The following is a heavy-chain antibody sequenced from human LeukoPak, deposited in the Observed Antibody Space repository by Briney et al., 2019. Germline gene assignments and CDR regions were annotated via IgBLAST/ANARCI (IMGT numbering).Heavy chain of an antibody. Sequence: GGSLKISCKGSGSPFTNYWIGWVRQMPGKGLEWMGIIYPVDFYNRYSPFFQAQVTFSAAKPISTAYLQWSRLKAWDTAMYYCARRTVVMGFDYWGQGTLVTVSS. D-gene: IGHD4-23*01. CDR3: ARRTVVMGFDY. J-gene: IGHJ4*02. CDR2: IYPVDFYN. V-gene: IGHV5-51*01. CDR1: GSPFTNYW.